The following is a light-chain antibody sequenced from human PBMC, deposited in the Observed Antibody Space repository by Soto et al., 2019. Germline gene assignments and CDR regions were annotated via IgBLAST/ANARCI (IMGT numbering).Light chain of an antibody. J-gene: IGLJ2*01. V-gene: IGLV2-14*01. CDR1: SSDIGGYNY. CDR2: DVT. Sequence: QSVLTQPDSVSGSPGHSITIPCTGTSSDIGGYNYVSWYQQHPGKAPKVMIYDVTSRPSGVSNRFSGSKSGNTASLTISGLQAEDEANYYCSSYTGSNSLVVFGGGTKLTVL. CDR3: SSYTGSNSLVV.